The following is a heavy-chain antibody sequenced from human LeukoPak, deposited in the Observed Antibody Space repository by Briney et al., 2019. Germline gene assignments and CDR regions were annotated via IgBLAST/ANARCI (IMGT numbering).Heavy chain of an antibody. J-gene: IGHJ6*02. V-gene: IGHV1-18*01. Sequence: ASVKVSCNASGYTFTSYGISWVRQAPGQGLEWMGWISAYNGNTNYAQKLQGRVTMTTDTSTSTAYMELRSLRSDDTAVYYCARANIVATQDYYYGMDVWGQGTTVTVSS. CDR3: ARANIVATQDYYYGMDV. D-gene: IGHD5-12*01. CDR2: ISAYNGNT. CDR1: GYTFTSYG.